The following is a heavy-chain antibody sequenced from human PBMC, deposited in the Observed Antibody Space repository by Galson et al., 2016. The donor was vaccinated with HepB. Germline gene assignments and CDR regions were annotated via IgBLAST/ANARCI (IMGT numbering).Heavy chain of an antibody. Sequence: SLRLSCAASGFTFSSYWMHWVRQAPGKGLQWVSYISSSVSTIYYADSVMGRFTISRNNAKNSVYLQMHSLRDEDTAVYYCARELVRSSFDLWGQGTMVTVSS. V-gene: IGHV3-48*02. J-gene: IGHJ3*01. CDR2: ISSSVSTI. D-gene: IGHD3-10*01. CDR3: ARELVRSSFDL. CDR1: GFTFSSYW.